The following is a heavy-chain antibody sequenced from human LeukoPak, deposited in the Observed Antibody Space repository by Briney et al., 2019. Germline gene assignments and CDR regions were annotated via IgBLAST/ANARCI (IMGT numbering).Heavy chain of an antibody. Sequence: SETLSLTCTVSGGSISSYYWSWIRQPAGKGLEWIGRIYTSGSTNYNPSLKSRVTMSVGTSKNQFSLKLSSVTAADTAVYYCARSRSCSSTSCYDVNWFDPWGQGTLVTVSS. CDR2: IYTSGST. CDR3: ARSRSCSSTSCYDVNWFDP. D-gene: IGHD2-2*01. V-gene: IGHV4-4*07. CDR1: GGSISSYY. J-gene: IGHJ5*02.